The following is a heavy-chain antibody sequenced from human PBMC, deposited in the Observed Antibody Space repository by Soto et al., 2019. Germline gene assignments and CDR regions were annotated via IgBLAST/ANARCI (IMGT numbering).Heavy chain of an antibody. Sequence: QVQLQESGPGLVKPSQTLSLTCTVSGGSLTSGGYYWSWIRQHPGKGLEWIGYIYHSGSTYYNPSLRSRVTISVDTSKTQFPLKLSSVTAADTEVYYCAKSRIEQYFFDSWGQGTLVTVSS. CDR1: GGSLTSGGYY. D-gene: IGHD2-21*01. CDR2: IYHSGST. CDR3: AKSRIEQYFFDS. J-gene: IGHJ4*02. V-gene: IGHV4-31*03.